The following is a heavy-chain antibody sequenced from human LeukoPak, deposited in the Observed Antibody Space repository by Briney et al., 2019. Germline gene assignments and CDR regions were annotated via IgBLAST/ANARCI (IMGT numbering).Heavy chain of an antibody. D-gene: IGHD5-24*01. V-gene: IGHV3-30-3*01. CDR1: GFTFSSYA. CDR3: ARDLGDGYNPDY. CDR2: ISYDGSNK. J-gene: IGHJ4*02. Sequence: GGSLGLSCAASGFTFSSYAMHWVRQAPGKGLEWVAVISYDGSNKYYADSVKGRFTISRDNSKNTLYLQMNSLRAEDTAVYYCARDLGDGYNPDYWGQGTLVTVSS.